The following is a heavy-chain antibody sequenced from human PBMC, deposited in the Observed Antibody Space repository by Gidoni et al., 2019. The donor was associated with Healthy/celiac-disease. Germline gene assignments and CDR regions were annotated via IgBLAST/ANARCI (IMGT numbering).Heavy chain of an antibody. CDR3: AKVGDYYDSRGYYYGMDV. CDR1: GFTFSSYA. J-gene: IGHJ6*02. Sequence: EVQLLESGGGLVQPGGSLRLSCAASGFTFSSYAMSWVRQAPGKGLEWVSAISGSGGSTYYADSVKGRFTISRDNSKNTLYLQMNSLRAEDTAVYYCAKVGDYYDSRGYYYGMDVWGQGTTVTVSS. D-gene: IGHD3-22*01. V-gene: IGHV3-23*01. CDR2: ISGSGGST.